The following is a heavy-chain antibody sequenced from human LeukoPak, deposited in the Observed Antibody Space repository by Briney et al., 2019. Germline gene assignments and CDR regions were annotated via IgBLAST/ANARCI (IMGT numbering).Heavy chain of an antibody. J-gene: IGHJ4*02. CDR1: GYTFTSYD. V-gene: IGHV1-8*03. Sequence: ASVKVSCKASGYTFTSYDINWVRQATGQGLEWMGWMNPNSGNTGYAQKFQGRVTITRNTSISTAYMELSSLRPEDTAVYYCARGSFTMVRGVSDYWGQGTLVTVSS. D-gene: IGHD3-10*01. CDR3: ARGSFTMVRGVSDY. CDR2: MNPNSGNT.